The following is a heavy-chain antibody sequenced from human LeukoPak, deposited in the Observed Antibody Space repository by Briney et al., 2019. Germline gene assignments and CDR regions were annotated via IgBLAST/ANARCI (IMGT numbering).Heavy chain of an antibody. V-gene: IGHV1-8*02. Sequence: ASVKVSCKASGYTFTSYEINWVRQAPGQGLEWMGWMKPNSGHTGYAQKFQDRVTMTRDTSKNTAYMELSGLTSEDTAVYYRARATGVVGASTNDHWGQGTLVTVSS. CDR3: ARATGVVGASTNDH. CDR1: GYTFTSYE. D-gene: IGHD1-26*01. J-gene: IGHJ4*02. CDR2: MKPNSGHT.